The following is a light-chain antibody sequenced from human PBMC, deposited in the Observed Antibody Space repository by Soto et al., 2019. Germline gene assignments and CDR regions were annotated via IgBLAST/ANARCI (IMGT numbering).Light chain of an antibody. Sequence: QSVLTQPHSVSGSPGQSVTISCTGTSVDVGAYDFVSWYQQHPGKAPKLLIYVVSGRPSGVPDRFSGSKSGNTASLTISGLQTEDEADYYCSSYTSSSTLFGTGTRSPS. CDR2: VVS. J-gene: IGLJ1*01. CDR1: SVDVGAYDF. V-gene: IGLV2-11*01. CDR3: SSYTSSSTL.